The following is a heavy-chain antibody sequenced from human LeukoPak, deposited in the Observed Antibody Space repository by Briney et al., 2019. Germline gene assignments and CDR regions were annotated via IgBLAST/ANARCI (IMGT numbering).Heavy chain of an antibody. V-gene: IGHV4-39*01. CDR1: GGSISSSSYY. CDR3: AMTGGAYSYMDV. Sequence: SETLSLTCPVSGGSISSSSYYWGWIRQPPGKGLEWIGIIYYSGSTYYNPSLNSRVTISVDTSKNQFSLKLSSVTAADTAVYYCAMTGGAYSYMDVWGKGTTVTVSS. D-gene: IGHD4/OR15-4a*01. CDR2: IYYSGST. J-gene: IGHJ6*03.